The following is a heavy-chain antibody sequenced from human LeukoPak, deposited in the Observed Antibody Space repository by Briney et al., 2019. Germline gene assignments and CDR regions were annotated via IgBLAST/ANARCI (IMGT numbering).Heavy chain of an antibody. D-gene: IGHD6-19*01. CDR1: GYTFTSD. V-gene: IGHV1-18*01. CDR3: ARDGSSGWYSGYYYYYMDV. J-gene: IGHJ6*03. CDR2: ISAYNGNT. Sequence: ASVKVSCKASGYTFTSDINWVRQAPGQGLEWMGWISAYNGNTNYAQKLQGRVTMTTDTSTSTAYMELRSLRSDDTAVYYCARDGSSGWYSGYYYYYMDVWGKGTTVTISS.